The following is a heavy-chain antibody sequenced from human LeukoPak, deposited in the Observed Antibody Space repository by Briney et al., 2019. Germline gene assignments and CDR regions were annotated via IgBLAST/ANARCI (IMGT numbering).Heavy chain of an antibody. CDR3: ARAEQQLVLWFDY. V-gene: IGHV3-11*06. J-gene: IGHJ4*02. D-gene: IGHD6-13*01. Sequence: GGSLRLSCAASGFTFSDYYMSWIRQAPGKGLEWVSYISNSARGSYTKYADSVKGRFTISRDNAKKSLYLQMNSLRAEDTAVYYCARAEQQLVLWFDYWGQGTLVTVSS. CDR1: GFTFSDYY. CDR2: ISNSARGSYT.